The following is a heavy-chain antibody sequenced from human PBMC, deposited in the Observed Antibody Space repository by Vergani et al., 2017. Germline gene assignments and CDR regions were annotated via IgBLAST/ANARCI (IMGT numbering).Heavy chain of an antibody. CDR2: ISSSSSYI. V-gene: IGHV3-21*01. D-gene: IGHD2-2*03. J-gene: IGHJ6*03. CDR1: GFTFSSYS. Sequence: EVQLVESGGGLVKPGGSLRLSCAASGFTFSSYSMNWVRQAPGKGLEWVSSISSSSSYIYYADSVKGRFTISRDNAKYSLYLQMNSLRAEDTAVYYCARDLLDIVVVPAAMRVNMDVWGKGTTVTVSS. CDR3: ARDLLDIVVVPAAMRVNMDV.